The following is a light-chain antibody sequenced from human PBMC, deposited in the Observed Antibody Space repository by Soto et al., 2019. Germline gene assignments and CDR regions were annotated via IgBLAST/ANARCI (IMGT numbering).Light chain of an antibody. Sequence: SVIKESPATQSVPKREKASLYCRASQSVSSYLAWYQRKPGQAPRLLIYGASTRATGIPARFTGSGSGPEFTLTLSSLPPEDFATYHCQQVNDYPIPFGHGARLEI. V-gene: IGKV3-15*01. CDR2: GAS. J-gene: IGKJ5*01. CDR1: QSVSSY. CDR3: QQVNDYPIP.